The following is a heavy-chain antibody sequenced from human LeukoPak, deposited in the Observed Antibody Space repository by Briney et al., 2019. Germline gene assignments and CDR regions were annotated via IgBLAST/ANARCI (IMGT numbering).Heavy chain of an antibody. CDR1: GGSISSGDYY. CDR3: ARDRPDVLRYFDWLLYGMDV. CDR2: IYYSGST. V-gene: IGHV4-30-4*01. D-gene: IGHD3-9*01. J-gene: IGHJ6*02. Sequence: SETLSLTCTVSGGSISSGDYYWGWIRQPPGKGLEWFGYIYYSGSTYYNPSLKSRVTISVDTSKNQFSLKLSSVTAADTAVYYCARDRPDVLRYFDWLLYGMDVWGQGTTVTVSS.